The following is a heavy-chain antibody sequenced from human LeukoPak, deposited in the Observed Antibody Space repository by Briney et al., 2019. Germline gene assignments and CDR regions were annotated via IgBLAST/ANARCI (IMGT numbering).Heavy chain of an antibody. V-gene: IGHV4-4*02. Sequence: SETLSLTCAVSGGSISSRNWWSWVRQPPGKGLEWIGEIYHSGSTNYNPSLKSRVTISVDTSKNQFSLKLSSVTAADTAVYYCARSGQWPNNWFDPWGQGTLVTVSS. CDR3: ARSGQWPNNWFDP. CDR1: GGSISSRNW. D-gene: IGHD2-8*01. CDR2: IYHSGST. J-gene: IGHJ5*02.